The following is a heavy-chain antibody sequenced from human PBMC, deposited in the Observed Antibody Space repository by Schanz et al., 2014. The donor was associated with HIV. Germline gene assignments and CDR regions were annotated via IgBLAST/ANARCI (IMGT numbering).Heavy chain of an antibody. CDR2: ISWSSGNI. V-gene: IGHV3-9*01. CDR3: AKGVSVAGSSYYFDY. CDR1: GFTFGNYA. J-gene: IGHJ4*02. D-gene: IGHD6-19*01. Sequence: EVQLVESGGGLVQPGRSLRLSCAGSGFTFGNYAMHWVRQAPGKGLEWVSGISWSSGNIGYADSVKGRFTISRDNAKNSLYLQMSSQRREDTAFYYCAKGVSVAGSSYYFDYWGQGALVTVSS.